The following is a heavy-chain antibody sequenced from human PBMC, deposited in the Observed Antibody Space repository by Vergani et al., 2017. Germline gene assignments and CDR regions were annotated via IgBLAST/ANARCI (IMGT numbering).Heavy chain of an antibody. CDR1: GFTFNHYA. CDR2: ISGSGGST. Sequence: EVQLLESGGDLVQPGGSLRLSCAASGFTFNHYAMNWVRQAPGKGLEWVSGISGSGGSTYYAGSVKGRFTISRDSSKNTLYLQMNSLSAGDTAVYYCAKARPRNSGYDYLYYDHAMDVGGQGTTVTVSS. V-gene: IGHV3-23*01. J-gene: IGHJ6*02. D-gene: IGHD5-12*01. CDR3: AKARPRNSGYDYLYYDHAMDV.